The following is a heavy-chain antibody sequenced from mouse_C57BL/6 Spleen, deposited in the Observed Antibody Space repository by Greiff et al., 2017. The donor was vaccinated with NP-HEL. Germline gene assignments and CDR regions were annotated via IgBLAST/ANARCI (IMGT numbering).Heavy chain of an antibody. Sequence: EVMLVESGGGLVKPGGSLKLSCAASGFTFSSYTMSWVRQTPEKRLEWVATISGGGGNTYYPDSVKGRFTISRDNAKNTLYLQMSSLRSEDTAFVYCATLFVTVVGNYAMHYWGPGTSVTVSS. D-gene: IGHD1-1*01. V-gene: IGHV5-9*01. CDR3: ATLFVTVVGNYAMHY. CDR1: GFTFSSYT. CDR2: ISGGGGNT. J-gene: IGHJ4*01.